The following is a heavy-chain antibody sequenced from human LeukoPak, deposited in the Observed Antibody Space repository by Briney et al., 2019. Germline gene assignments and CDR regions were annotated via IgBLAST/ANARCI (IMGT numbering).Heavy chain of an antibody. D-gene: IGHD1-14*01. CDR3: ARAQNRDAFDI. CDR1: GGSISSGDYY. Sequence: PSQTLSLTCTVSGGSISSGDYYWSWIRQPPGKGLEWIGYIYYSGSTYYNPSLKSRVIISVDTSKNQFSLKLSSVTAADTAVYYCARAQNRDAFDIWGQGTMVTVSS. J-gene: IGHJ3*02. V-gene: IGHV4-30-4*08. CDR2: IYYSGST.